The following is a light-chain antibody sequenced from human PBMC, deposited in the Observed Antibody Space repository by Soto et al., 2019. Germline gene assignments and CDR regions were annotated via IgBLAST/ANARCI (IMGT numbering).Light chain of an antibody. J-gene: IGKJ4*01. CDR2: DVS. V-gene: IGKV3-11*01. CDR3: QQRRSWLT. Sequence: IVLTQSPATLSLSPGERATLSCRASQSVDTYLAWYQQKPGQAPRLLIYDVSKRATGTPPRFSGSGSGTDFTLTISSLEPEDSATYYRQQRRSWLTFGGGTKVDIK. CDR1: QSVDTY.